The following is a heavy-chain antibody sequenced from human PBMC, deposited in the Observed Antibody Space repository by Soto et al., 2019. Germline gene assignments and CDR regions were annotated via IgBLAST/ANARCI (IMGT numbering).Heavy chain of an antibody. D-gene: IGHD1-1*01. CDR2: ISTRSTYT. CDR1: GFTFSSYY. V-gene: IGHV3-11*06. Sequence: GGSLRISCAASGFTFSSYYMSWVRQTPGKGLGWISYISTRSTYTNYADSVKGRFTISRDNTKNSLYLQMDSLRVEDTAVYYCARDLAWKRGKVGRYYYGMDVWGQGTTVTVYS. J-gene: IGHJ6*02. CDR3: ARDLAWKRGKVGRYYYGMDV.